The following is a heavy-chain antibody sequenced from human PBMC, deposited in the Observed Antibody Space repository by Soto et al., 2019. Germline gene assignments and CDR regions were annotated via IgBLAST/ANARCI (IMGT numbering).Heavy chain of an antibody. CDR3: ARTHYSDRSGTDY. J-gene: IGHJ4*02. CDR2: IYYSGST. V-gene: IGHV4-30-4*01. Sequence: SVTLSLTCTVSGGSIRRGDSYWSRLRQPPGKGLEWIGYIYYSGSTYYNPSLKSRVTISLDTSKNQFSLNLSSVTAADTAVYYCARTHYSDRSGTDYWGQGTLVTVSS. D-gene: IGHD3-22*01. CDR1: GGSIRRGDSY.